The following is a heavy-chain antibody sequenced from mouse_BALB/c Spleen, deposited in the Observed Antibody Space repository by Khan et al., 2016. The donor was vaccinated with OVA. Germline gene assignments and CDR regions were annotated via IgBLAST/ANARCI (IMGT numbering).Heavy chain of an antibody. CDR2: IWGGGNT. CDR3: AKGLWSYYFALDY. D-gene: IGHD1-1*02. J-gene: IGHJ4*01. CDR1: GFSLSDYG. Sequence: VQLQESGPGLVAPSQSLSITCTASGFSLSDYGVSWIRQPPGQGLEWLGVIWGGGNTYYNSALKSRLSNSKDNSKRQVILKMNSLQTEDTAIYYCAKGLWSYYFALDYWGQGTSVTVSS. V-gene: IGHV2-6-5*01.